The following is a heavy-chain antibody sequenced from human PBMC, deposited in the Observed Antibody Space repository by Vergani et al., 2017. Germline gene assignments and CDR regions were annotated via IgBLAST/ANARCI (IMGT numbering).Heavy chain of an antibody. Sequence: QVQLQESGPGLVKPSQTLSLTCTVSGGSISSGSYYWSWIRQPAGKGLEWIGRIYTSGSTNYNPSLKSRVTIPVDTSKNQFSLKLSSVTAADTAVYYCASTALYYGSGAIGYWGQGTLVTVSS. V-gene: IGHV4-61*02. CDR1: GGSISSGSYY. J-gene: IGHJ4*02. CDR2: IYTSGST. CDR3: ASTALYYGSGAIGY. D-gene: IGHD3-10*01.